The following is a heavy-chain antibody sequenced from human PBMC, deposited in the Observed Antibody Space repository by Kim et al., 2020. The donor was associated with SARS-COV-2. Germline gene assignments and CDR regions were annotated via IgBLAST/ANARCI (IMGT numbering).Heavy chain of an antibody. D-gene: IGHD6-13*01. CDR2: ST. V-gene: IGHV3-23*01. CDR3: AISWPTFSDY. J-gene: IGHJ4*02. Sequence: STYYADSGKGRFTISRDNSKNTLYLQMNSLRAEDTAVYYCAISWPTFSDYWGQGTLVTVSS.